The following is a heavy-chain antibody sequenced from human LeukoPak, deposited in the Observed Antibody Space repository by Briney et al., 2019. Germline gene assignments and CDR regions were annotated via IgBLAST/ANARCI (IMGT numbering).Heavy chain of an antibody. Sequence: SETLSLTCTVSGGSISSGSYYWSWIRQPAGKGLEWIGRIYTSGSTNYNPSLKSRVTISVDTSKNQFSLKLSSVTAADTAVYYCARADSSGYYGVDYWGQGTLVTVSS. CDR1: GGSISSGSYY. D-gene: IGHD3-22*01. J-gene: IGHJ4*02. CDR2: IYTSGST. CDR3: ARADSSGYYGVDY. V-gene: IGHV4-61*02.